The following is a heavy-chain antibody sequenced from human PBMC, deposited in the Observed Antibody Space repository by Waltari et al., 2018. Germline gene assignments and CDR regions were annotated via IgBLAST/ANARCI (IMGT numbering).Heavy chain of an antibody. CDR2: IYSSATT. D-gene: IGHD6-6*01. V-gene: IGHV3-66*01. Sequence: EGQLVESGGGLVKPGGALRLAWAACGFTDSGTYMNWVRQAPGKGLEWVSTIYSSATTFYADSVKGRFTISRDNSKNLLFLQMDDLRVNDTAVYYCARGGQIVRPRPLDLWGPGTLVTVSS. CDR1: GFTDSGTY. J-gene: IGHJ3*01. CDR3: ARGGQIVRPRPLDL.